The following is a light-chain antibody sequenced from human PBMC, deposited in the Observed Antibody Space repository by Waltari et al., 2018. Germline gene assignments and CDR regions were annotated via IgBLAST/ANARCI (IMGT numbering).Light chain of an antibody. Sequence: QSALTQPASVSGSPGQSVAISCTGTNSDVGGYNYVSWYHQHPGKAPKLRIHEVSKRPSGVPDRFSGSKSGNTASLTVSGLQAEDEADYYCSSYTGSNSFVFGTGTKV. CDR2: EVS. CDR3: SSYTGSNSFV. J-gene: IGLJ1*01. CDR1: NSDVGGYNY. V-gene: IGLV2-8*01.